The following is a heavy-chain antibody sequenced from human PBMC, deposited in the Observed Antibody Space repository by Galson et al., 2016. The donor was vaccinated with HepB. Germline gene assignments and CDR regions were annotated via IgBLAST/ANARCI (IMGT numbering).Heavy chain of an antibody. CDR2: IGSREDST. V-gene: IGHV3-64*01. CDR1: GFTFSNHA. J-gene: IGHJ6*02. D-gene: IGHD1-26*01. Sequence: SLRLSCAASGFTFSNHAMHWVRQAPGKGLEYVSTIGSREDSTYYGNSVKGRFIISRDNSKNTLYLQMGSLRLEDVAVYYCASHHRPFVSSSLGGGMDVWGQGTTVTVSS. CDR3: ASHHRPFVSSSLGGGMDV.